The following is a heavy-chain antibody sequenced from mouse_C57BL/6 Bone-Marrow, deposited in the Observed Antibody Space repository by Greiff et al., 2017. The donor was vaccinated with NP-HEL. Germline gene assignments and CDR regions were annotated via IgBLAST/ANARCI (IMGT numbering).Heavy chain of an antibody. Sequence: QVQLQQPGAELVKPGASVKMSCKASGYTFTSYWITWVKQRPGQGLEWIGDIYPGSGSTNYNEKFKSKATLTVDTSSSTAYMQLSSLTPEDSAVYYCGRGGVGGYDEDYWGQGTTLTVSS. D-gene: IGHD3-1*01. J-gene: IGHJ2*01. CDR1: GYTFTSYW. CDR3: GRGGVGGYDEDY. CDR2: IYPGSGST. V-gene: IGHV1-55*01.